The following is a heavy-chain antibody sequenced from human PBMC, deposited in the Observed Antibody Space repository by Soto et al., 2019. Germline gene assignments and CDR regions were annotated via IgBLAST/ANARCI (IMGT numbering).Heavy chain of an antibody. V-gene: IGHV4-59*08. Sequence: PSETLSLTCTGSGGSVSSYYWSWFRQPPGKGLEWIGYIYYSGSTNYNPSLKSRVTISVDTSKNQFSLKLSSVTAADTAVYYCARLIPYYDFWSGYYPPYYFDCWGQGTLVTVSS. CDR1: GGSVSSYY. D-gene: IGHD3-3*01. J-gene: IGHJ4*02. CDR3: ARLIPYYDFWSGYYPPYYFDC. CDR2: IYYSGST.